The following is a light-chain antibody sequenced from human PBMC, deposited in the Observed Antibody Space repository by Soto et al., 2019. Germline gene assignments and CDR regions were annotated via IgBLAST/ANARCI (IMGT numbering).Light chain of an antibody. V-gene: IGKV1-27*01. CDR1: QGISNY. CDR3: QKYNSAPD. J-gene: IGKJ3*01. CDR2: AAS. Sequence: DIQMTQSPSSLSASVGDRVTITCRASQGISNYLAWYQQKPGKVPKLLIYAASTLQSGVPSRFSGSGSGTDFTLTISSLQPEDVATYYCQKYNSAPDFGPGTKVDIK.